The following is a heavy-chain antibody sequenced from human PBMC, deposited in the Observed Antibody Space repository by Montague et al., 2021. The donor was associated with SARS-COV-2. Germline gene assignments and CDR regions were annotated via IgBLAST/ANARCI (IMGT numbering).Heavy chain of an antibody. CDR3: ARLGDGVVPSPILGVGPYYACYYMDV. Sequence: SETLPLTCAVHGGSFSTYSWNWIRQPPGKGLEWIGEIHHGGSTNYNPSLKSRVTISADTSKNQFSLKLTSVAAADTAVYYCARLGDGVVPSPILGVGPYYACYYMDVWGKGTTVTVSS. CDR1: GGSFSTYS. V-gene: IGHV4-34*01. CDR2: IHHGGST. D-gene: IGHD3-10*01. J-gene: IGHJ6*03.